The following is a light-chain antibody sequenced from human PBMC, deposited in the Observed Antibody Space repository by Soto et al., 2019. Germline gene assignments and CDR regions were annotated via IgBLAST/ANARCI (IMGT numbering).Light chain of an antibody. J-gene: IGKJ1*01. CDR2: AAS. Sequence: EIVLTQSPGTLSLSPGERATLSCRASQSVSSAYLAWYQHKPGQPPTLLIYAASSRVAGIPDVFSGSGSGKDFSLTISRQAPEYFAVYYCQQYGSSSTWTFGQGTKGEIK. CDR1: QSVSSAY. CDR3: QQYGSSSTWT. V-gene: IGKV3-20*01.